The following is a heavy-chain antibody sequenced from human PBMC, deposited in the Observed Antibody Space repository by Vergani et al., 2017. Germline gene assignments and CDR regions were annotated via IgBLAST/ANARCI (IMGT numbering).Heavy chain of an antibody. CDR3: AKELYYGMDV. CDR1: GFTFSSYD. CDR2: IGTAGDP. Sequence: EVQLVESGGGLVQPGGSLRLSCAASGFTFSSYDMHWVRLATGKGLEWVSAIGTAGDPYYPGSVKGRFTISRENAKNTLYLQMNSLRDEDTALYYCAKELYYGMDVWGQGTTVTVSS. J-gene: IGHJ6*02. V-gene: IGHV3-13*05.